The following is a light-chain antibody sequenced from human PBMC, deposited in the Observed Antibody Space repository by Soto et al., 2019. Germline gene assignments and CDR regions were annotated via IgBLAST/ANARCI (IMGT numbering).Light chain of an antibody. J-gene: IGLJ2*01. CDR1: SSNIGSNT. V-gene: IGLV1-44*01. Sequence: QSVLTQPPSASGTPRQRVTISCSGSSSNIGSNTVNWYQQLPGTAPKLLIHSNNQRPSGVPDRFSDSKSGTSASLAISGLQSEDEADYYCAAWDDRLNGPVFGGGTKLTVL. CDR3: AAWDDRLNGPV. CDR2: SNN.